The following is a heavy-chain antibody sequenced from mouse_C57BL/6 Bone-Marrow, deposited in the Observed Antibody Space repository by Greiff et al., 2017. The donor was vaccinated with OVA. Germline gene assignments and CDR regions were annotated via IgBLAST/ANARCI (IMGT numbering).Heavy chain of an antibody. CDR1: GYTFTDYE. D-gene: IGHD1-1*01. Sequence: VQLQQSGAELVRPGASVTLSCKASGYTFTDYEMHWVKQTPVHGLEWIGAIDPETGGTAYNQKFKGKAILTADKSSSTAYMELRSLTSEDSAVYYCAREGITTVVATSYDMDYWGQGTSVTVSS. V-gene: IGHV1-15*01. CDR2: IDPETGGT. CDR3: AREGITTVVATSYDMDY. J-gene: IGHJ4*01.